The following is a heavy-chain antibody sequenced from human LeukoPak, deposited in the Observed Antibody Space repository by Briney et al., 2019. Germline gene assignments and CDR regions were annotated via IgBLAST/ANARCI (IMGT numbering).Heavy chain of an antibody. Sequence: GGSLRLSCAASGFTFSSYSMNRVRQAPGKGLEWVSSISSGSSYIYYADSVKGRFTISRDHAKNSLYLQMNSLRAEDTAVYYCARDVMGYCSSTSCYAIYAFDIWGQGTMVTVSS. V-gene: IGHV3-21*01. CDR1: GFTFSSYS. CDR2: ISSGSSYI. D-gene: IGHD2-2*01. CDR3: ARDVMGYCSSTSCYAIYAFDI. J-gene: IGHJ3*02.